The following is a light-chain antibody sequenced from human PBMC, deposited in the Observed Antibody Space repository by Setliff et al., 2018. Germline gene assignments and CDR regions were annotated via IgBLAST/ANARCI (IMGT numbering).Light chain of an antibody. J-gene: IGKJ4*01. CDR3: QQSFNFPVS. CDR2: AAS. V-gene: IGKV1-12*01. CDR1: QAIGSW. Sequence: DIQMTQSPSSVSASVGDRVIINCRASQAIGSWLAWYQQKPGQAPKLLISAASNLMSGVPSRFGGSGSGTDFSLTISGLQPEDVATYSCQQSFNFPVSFGGGTKWIS.